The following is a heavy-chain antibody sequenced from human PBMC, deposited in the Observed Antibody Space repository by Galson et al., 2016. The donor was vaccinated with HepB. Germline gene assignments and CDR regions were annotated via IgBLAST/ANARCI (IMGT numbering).Heavy chain of an antibody. CDR2: IDPSDSCT. V-gene: IGHV5-10-1*01. D-gene: IGHD3-16*01. J-gene: IGHJ4*02. Sequence: QSGAEVKKPGESLRISCKGSGYIFASYWINWVRQMPGKGLEWMGRIDPSDSCTNYNPSFEGHVTFSADRSINSAYLPWPTLKASDTAIYYCARGGGLDFWGQGTLVSVSS. CDR3: ARGGGLDF. CDR1: GYIFASYW.